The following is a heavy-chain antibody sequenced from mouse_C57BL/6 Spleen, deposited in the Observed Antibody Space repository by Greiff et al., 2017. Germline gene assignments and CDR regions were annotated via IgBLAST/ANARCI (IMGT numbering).Heavy chain of an antibody. J-gene: IGHJ2*01. CDR1: GYTFTSYW. CDR3: AAGKKGDYFDD. CDR2: IDPSDSYT. Sequence: QVQLQQPGAELVRPGTSVKLSCKASGYTFTSYWMHWVKQRPGQGLEWIGVIDPSDSYTNYNQKFKGKATLTVDTSSSTAYMQLSSLTSEDSAVYYCAAGKKGDYFDDWGQGTTLTVSS. V-gene: IGHV1-59*01.